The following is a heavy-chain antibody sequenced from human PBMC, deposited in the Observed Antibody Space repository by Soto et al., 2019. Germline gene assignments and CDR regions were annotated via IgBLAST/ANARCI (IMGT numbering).Heavy chain of an antibody. CDR1: GFTFSTVA. Sequence: GGSLRLSCVASGFTFSTVAMTWVRQAPGKGLEWVSSISDNGGNTDYADSVRGRFTLSRDNSKNTLYLQMNHLKAEDTAVYYCAKLYWNPRYFDYWGQGARVTVSS. D-gene: IGHD1-1*01. CDR2: ISDNGGNT. CDR3: AKLYWNPRYFDY. J-gene: IGHJ4*02. V-gene: IGHV3-23*01.